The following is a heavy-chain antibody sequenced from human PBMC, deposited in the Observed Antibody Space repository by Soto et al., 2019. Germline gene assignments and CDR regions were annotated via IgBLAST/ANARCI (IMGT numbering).Heavy chain of an antibody. CDR2: IYYSGST. D-gene: IGHD3-10*01. V-gene: IGHV4-59*08. CDR1: VRSISSYY. CDR3: ARHNYGSWSIYFDY. Sequence: ETLCLTCTVSVRSISSYYWSWIRQPPGKGLEWIGYIYYSGSTNYNPSLKSRVTISVDTSKNQFSLKLNSMTAADTAVYYCARHNYGSWSIYFDYWGQGTLVPVS. J-gene: IGHJ4*02.